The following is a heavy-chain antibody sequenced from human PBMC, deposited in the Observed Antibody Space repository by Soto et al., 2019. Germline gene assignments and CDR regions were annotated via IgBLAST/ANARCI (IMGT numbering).Heavy chain of an antibody. Sequence: SSETLSLTCTVSGGSISSYYWSWIRQPPGKGLELIGYIYYSGSTNYNPSLKSRVTISVDTSKNQFSLKLSSVTAADTAVYYCARDTIAATPADYYGMDVWGQGTTVTVSS. D-gene: IGHD6-13*01. J-gene: IGHJ6*02. CDR3: ARDTIAATPADYYGMDV. CDR1: GGSISSYY. V-gene: IGHV4-59*01. CDR2: IYYSGST.